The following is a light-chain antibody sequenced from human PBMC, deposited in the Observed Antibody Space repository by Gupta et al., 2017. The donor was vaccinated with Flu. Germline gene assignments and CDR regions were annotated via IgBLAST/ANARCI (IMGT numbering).Light chain of an antibody. Sequence: ISCRSSQGLVYSDRNTYLHWFQQRPGQSPRRLIYLVSYRDSGVPDRFSGSGSGTDFTLKISRVEAEDVGVYFCMQGAHWPWAFGQGTKVEIK. CDR3: MQGAHWPWA. CDR1: QGLVYSDRNTY. CDR2: LVS. V-gene: IGKV2-30*01. J-gene: IGKJ1*01.